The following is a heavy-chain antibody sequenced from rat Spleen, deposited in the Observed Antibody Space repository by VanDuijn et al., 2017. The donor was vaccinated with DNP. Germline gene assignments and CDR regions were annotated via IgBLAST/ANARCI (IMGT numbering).Heavy chain of an antibody. Sequence: EVQLVESGGGVVQPGNSLKLSCAASGFTFSDSAMAWVRQSPKMGLEWVATIIYDGSHTFYRDSVQGRLTISRDNAKTTLYLQMDSLRSEDTATYYCASTVVTLFDYWGQGVMVTVSS. CDR3: ASTVVTLFDY. CDR2: IIYDGSHT. D-gene: IGHD1-1*01. V-gene: IGHV5-17*01. CDR1: GFTFSDSA. J-gene: IGHJ2*01.